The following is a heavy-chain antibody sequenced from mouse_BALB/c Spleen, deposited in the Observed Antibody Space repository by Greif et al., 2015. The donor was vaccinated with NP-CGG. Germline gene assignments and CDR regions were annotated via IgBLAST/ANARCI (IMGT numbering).Heavy chain of an antibody. CDR2: ISSGGSYT. Sequence: EVKLVESGGDLVKPGGSLKLSCAASGFTFSSYGMSWVRQTPDKRLEWVATISSGGSYTYYPDSVKGRFTISRDNAKNTLYLQMSSLKSEDTAMYYCARQEEIYVDYWGQGTTLTVSS. CDR3: ARQEEIYVDY. V-gene: IGHV5-6*01. J-gene: IGHJ2*01. CDR1: GFTFSSYG. D-gene: IGHD2-3*01.